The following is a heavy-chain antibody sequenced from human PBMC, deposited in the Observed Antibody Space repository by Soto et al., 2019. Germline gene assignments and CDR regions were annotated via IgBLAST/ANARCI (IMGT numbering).Heavy chain of an antibody. V-gene: IGHV4-59*01. Sequence: SETLSLTCTVSGGSISSYYWSWIRQPPGKGLEWIGYIYYSGSTNYNPSLKSRVTISVDTSKNQFSLKLSSVTAADTAVYYCARVLPGWLHYMDVWGKGTTVTVSS. J-gene: IGHJ6*03. D-gene: IGHD3-22*01. CDR3: ARVLPGWLHYMDV. CDR1: GGSISSYY. CDR2: IYYSGST.